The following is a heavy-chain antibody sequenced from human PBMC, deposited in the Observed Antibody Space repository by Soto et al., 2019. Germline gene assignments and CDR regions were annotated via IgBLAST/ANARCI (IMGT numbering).Heavy chain of an antibody. V-gene: IGHV4-39*01. CDR1: GGSISSSSYY. Sequence: SETLSLTCTVSGGSISSSSYYWGWIRQPPGKGLEWIGSIYYSGSTYYNPSLKSRVTISVDTSKNQFSLKLSSVTAADTAVYYCARHLSPGWFGELYLDYYYGMDVWGQGTTVTVSS. J-gene: IGHJ6*02. CDR3: ARHLSPGWFGELYLDYYYGMDV. CDR2: IYYSGST. D-gene: IGHD3-10*01.